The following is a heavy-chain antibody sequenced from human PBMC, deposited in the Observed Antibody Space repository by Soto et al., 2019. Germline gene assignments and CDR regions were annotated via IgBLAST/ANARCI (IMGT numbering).Heavy chain of an antibody. Sequence: PGGSLRLSCAASGFTVYNDAMGWVRQAPGKGLEWVSAITGTGSDTYYVDSVKGRLTISRDNSENTLYLQMNSLRAEDTAIYYCAQXGSSSWSPHXXXNYXGQGTLVTVSS. CDR2: ITGTGSDT. D-gene: IGHD2-2*01. CDR1: GFTVYNDA. CDR3: AQXGSSSWSPHXXXNY. J-gene: IGHJ4*02. V-gene: IGHV3-23*01.